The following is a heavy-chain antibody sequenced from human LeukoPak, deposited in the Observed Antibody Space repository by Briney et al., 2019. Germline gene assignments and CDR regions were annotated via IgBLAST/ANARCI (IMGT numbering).Heavy chain of an antibody. D-gene: IGHD2-15*01. Sequence: GSLRLSCAAPQFTFSNYAMSWVRQAPGKGLEWVSAISGSGNTTYFGDSVTGRFTISRDNPKNTVYLQMNSLSAEDTAVYYCAKGPAPYCSGGSCYSPHWYFDLWGRGTLVTVSS. CDR3: AKGPAPYCSGGSCYSPHWYFDL. CDR2: ISGSGNTT. V-gene: IGHV3-23*01. J-gene: IGHJ2*01. CDR1: QFTFSNYA.